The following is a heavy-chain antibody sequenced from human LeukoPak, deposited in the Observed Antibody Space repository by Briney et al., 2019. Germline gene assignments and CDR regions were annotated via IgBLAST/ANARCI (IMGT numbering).Heavy chain of an antibody. CDR3: ARAAKNDYGDYHFDY. V-gene: IGHV1-8*03. Sequence: ASVTVSCKASGYTFTSCDINWVRQATGQGLEWMGWMNPNSGNTGYAQEFQGRVTITRNTSISTAYMELSSLRSEDTAVYYCARAAKNDYGDYHFDYWGQGTLVTVSS. D-gene: IGHD4-17*01. CDR2: MNPNSGNT. CDR1: GYTFTSCD. J-gene: IGHJ4*02.